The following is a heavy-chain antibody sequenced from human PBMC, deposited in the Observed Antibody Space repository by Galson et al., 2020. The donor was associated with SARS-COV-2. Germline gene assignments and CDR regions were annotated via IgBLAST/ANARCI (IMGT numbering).Heavy chain of an antibody. D-gene: IGHD3-10*01. CDR1: GGSFNSGSYH. CDR2: IDYNGRT. Sequence: SQTLSLTCSVSGGSFNSGSYHWSWIRQHPGKGLEWIGHIDYNGRTKYTPSLESRVTISSDTSKNQFSLKLSSVSVADTATYHCARIPTYYYDSGNWVGAHDSWGPGSLVTVAS. J-gene: IGHJ5*01. CDR3: ARIPTYYYDSGNWVGAHDS. V-gene: IGHV4-31*03.